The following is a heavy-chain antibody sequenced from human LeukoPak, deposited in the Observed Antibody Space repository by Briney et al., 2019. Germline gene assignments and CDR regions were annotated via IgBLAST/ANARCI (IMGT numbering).Heavy chain of an antibody. J-gene: IGHJ6*04. D-gene: IGHD3-16*01. V-gene: IGHV4-39*07. CDR2: IYYSGST. CDR1: GGSISSSSYY. CDR3: AVLRLRGAFDI. Sequence: SETLSLTCTVSGGSISSSSYYWGWIRQPPGKGLEWIGSIYYSGSTYYNPSLKSRVTISVDTSKNQFSLKLSSVTAADTAVYYCAVLRLRGAFDIWGKGTTVTVSS.